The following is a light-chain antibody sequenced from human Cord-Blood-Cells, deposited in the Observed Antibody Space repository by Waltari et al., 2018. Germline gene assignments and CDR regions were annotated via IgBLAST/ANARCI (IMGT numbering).Light chain of an antibody. J-gene: IGKJ2*01. CDR1: QSISSY. Sequence: DIQMNQSPSSMPASVGDRVTITCRASQSISSYLNWYQQKPGKAPKLLFYAASSLHSGVPSRFSGSGSGTDFTLTISSLQPEDFATYYCQQSYSTPPTLGQGTKLEIK. CDR3: QQSYSTPPT. CDR2: AAS. V-gene: IGKV1-39*01.